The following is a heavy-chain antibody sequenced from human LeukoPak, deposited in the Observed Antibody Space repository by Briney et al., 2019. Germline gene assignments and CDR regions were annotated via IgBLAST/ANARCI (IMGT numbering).Heavy chain of an antibody. CDR1: GFTFSSYW. CDR2: IKQDGSEK. CDR3: ARDPRFGYCSSTSCNN. V-gene: IGHV3-7*01. J-gene: IGHJ4*02. D-gene: IGHD2-2*03. Sequence: GGSLRLSCAASGFTFSSYWMSWVRQAPGKGLKWVANIKQDGSEKYYVDSVKGRFTISRDNAKNSLYLQMNSLRAEDTAVYYCARDPRFGYCSSTSCNNWGQGTLVTVSS.